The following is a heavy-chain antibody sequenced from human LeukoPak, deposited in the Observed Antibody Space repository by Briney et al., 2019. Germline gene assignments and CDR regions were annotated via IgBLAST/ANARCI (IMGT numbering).Heavy chain of an antibody. D-gene: IGHD2-2*01. CDR2: VYYSGTT. J-gene: IGHJ1*01. CDR1: GGSISSYY. Sequence: SETLSLTCTVSGGSISSYYWSWIRQPPGKGLEWIGYVYYSGTTNYNPSLKSRVTISVDRSKNQFSLKLSSVTAADTAVYYCARASSTTEYFQHWGQGTLVTVSS. CDR3: ARASSTTEYFQH. V-gene: IGHV4-59*12.